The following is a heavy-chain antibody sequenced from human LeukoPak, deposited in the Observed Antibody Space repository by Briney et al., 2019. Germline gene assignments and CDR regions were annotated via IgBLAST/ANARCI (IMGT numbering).Heavy chain of an antibody. V-gene: IGHV4-59*04. CDR3: ARLRGEGSSCCGRWAFDY. CDR2: VFYSGST. J-gene: IGHJ4*02. CDR1: DDSIKSYF. Sequence: SETLSLTCTVSDDSIKSYFWTWIRQSPGKGLEWIGYVFYSGSTSYNPSLRSRLTMSVDTSKKQFSLKLTSVTAADTAVYYCARLRGEGSSCCGRWAFDYWGQGILVTVSS. D-gene: IGHD6-13*01.